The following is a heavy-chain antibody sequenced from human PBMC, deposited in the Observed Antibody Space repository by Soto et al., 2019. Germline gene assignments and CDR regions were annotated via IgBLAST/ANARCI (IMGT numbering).Heavy chain of an antibody. Sequence: SQTLSLTCAISGDSVSSNSAAWNWIRQSPSRGLEWLGRTYYRSKWYNDYAVSVKSRITINPDTSKNQFSLQLNSVTPEDTAVYYCARERSYYFWSGYLYYYYYYGMDVSGQGTTVSGSS. CDR1: GDSVSSNSAA. CDR3: ARERSYYFWSGYLYYYYYYGMDV. D-gene: IGHD3-3*01. CDR2: TYYRSKWYN. V-gene: IGHV6-1*01. J-gene: IGHJ6*02.